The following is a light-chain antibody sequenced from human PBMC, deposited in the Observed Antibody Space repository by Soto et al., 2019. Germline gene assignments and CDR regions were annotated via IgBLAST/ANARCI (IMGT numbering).Light chain of an antibody. CDR1: QSISSY. CDR3: QQYNSYSGT. V-gene: IGKV1-39*01. CDR2: AAS. Sequence: DIQLTQSPSSLSASVGDRVTITCRASQSISSYLNWYQQKPGKAPKLLIYAASSLQSGVPSRFSGSGSGTDFTLTISSLQPDDFATYYCQQYNSYSGTFGQGTQV. J-gene: IGKJ1*01.